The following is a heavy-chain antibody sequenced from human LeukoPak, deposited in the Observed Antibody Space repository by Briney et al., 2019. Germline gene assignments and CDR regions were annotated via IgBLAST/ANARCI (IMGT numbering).Heavy chain of an antibody. D-gene: IGHD6-13*01. Sequence: ASVKVSCKASGYTFTSYDINWVRQATGQGLEWMGWMNPNSGNTGYAQKFQGRVTMTRNTSISTAYMELSSLRSEDTAVYYCARGPFSSSWYWGTSYYYYGMDVWGQGTTVTVSS. CDR3: ARGPFSSSWYWGTSYYYYGMDV. V-gene: IGHV1-8*01. CDR1: GYTFTSYD. CDR2: MNPNSGNT. J-gene: IGHJ6*02.